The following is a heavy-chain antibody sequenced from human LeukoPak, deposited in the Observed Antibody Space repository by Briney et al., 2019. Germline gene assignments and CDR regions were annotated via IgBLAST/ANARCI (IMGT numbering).Heavy chain of an antibody. J-gene: IGHJ4*02. CDR3: ARVGYSGYGYYFDY. V-gene: IGHV4-59*08. CDR2: IYYTGST. D-gene: IGHD5-12*01. Sequence: SETLSLTCTVSGGSISGYYWSWIRQPPGKGLERIGYIYYTGSTNYNPSLKSRVTISVDTSKNQFSLNLSSVTAADTAVYYCARVGYSGYGYYFDYWGQGTLVTVSS. CDR1: GGSISGYY.